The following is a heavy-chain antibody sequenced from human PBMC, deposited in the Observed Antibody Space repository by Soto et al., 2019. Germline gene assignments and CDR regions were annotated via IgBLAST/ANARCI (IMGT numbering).Heavy chain of an antibody. Sequence: SETLSLTCTVSGGSISSGDYYWSWIRQSPGKGLEWIGYIYYSGSTYYNPSLKSRVTISVDTSKNQFSLKLSSVTAADTAVYYCARGNYYDSSGYYCLAFDIWGQGTMVTVSS. V-gene: IGHV4-30-4*01. CDR3: ARGNYYDSSGYYCLAFDI. CDR2: IYYSGST. D-gene: IGHD3-22*01. CDR1: GGSISSGDYY. J-gene: IGHJ3*02.